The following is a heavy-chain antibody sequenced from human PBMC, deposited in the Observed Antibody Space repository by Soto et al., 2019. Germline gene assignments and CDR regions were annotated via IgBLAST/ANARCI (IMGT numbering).Heavy chain of an antibody. Sequence: VPLVQSGVEVKKPGASVKVSCKASGYTFTNYGISWVRQAPGQGLEWMRWINTYNGNTNYAQKVQGRVTMTTETSTSTAYMELRSLRSDDTAVYYCARDLLYSTRSTVRFDIWGQGTMLTVSS. D-gene: IGHD6-13*01. V-gene: IGHV1-18*01. CDR2: INTYNGNT. CDR1: GYTFTNYG. CDR3: ARDLLYSTRSTVRFDI. J-gene: IGHJ3*02.